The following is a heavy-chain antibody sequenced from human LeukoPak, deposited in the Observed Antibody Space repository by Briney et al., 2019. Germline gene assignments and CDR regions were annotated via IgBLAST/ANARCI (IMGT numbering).Heavy chain of an antibody. CDR1: GFTFSNYG. Sequence: GGSLRLSCAASGFTFSNYGMHWVRQAPGKGLEWVAVLSYDGSKEYYTDSVKGRFTISRDNSKNTLSLQMNNLSVEDTAVYYCARDGTHYDILTGFKYWGQGTLVTVSS. J-gene: IGHJ4*02. D-gene: IGHD3-9*01. CDR2: LSYDGSKE. CDR3: ARDGTHYDILTGFKY. V-gene: IGHV3-30*03.